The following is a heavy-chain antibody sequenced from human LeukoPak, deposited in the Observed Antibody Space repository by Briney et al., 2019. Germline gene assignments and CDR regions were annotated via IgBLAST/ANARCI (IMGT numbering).Heavy chain of an antibody. CDR1: GFTFSSYG. CDR2: ISTSGNTR. J-gene: IGHJ4*02. V-gene: IGHV3-48*03. D-gene: IGHD1-7*01. CDR3: ARELSGTTSYYFDY. Sequence: PGGSLRLSCAASGFTFSSYGMNWVRQAPGKGLEWVSYISTSGNTRYYADSVKGRFTISRDNAKNSLYLQMNSPRVEDTAVYYCARELSGTTSYYFDYWGQGTLVTVSS.